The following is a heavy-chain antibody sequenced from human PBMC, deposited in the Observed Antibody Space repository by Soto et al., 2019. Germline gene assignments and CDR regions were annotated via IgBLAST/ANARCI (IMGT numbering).Heavy chain of an antibody. CDR3: ARSEHRIVGANVLLDY. Sequence: EVQLVESGGGLVQPGGSLRLSCAASGFTFSSYSMNWVRQAPGKGLEWVSYISSSSSTIYYADSVKGRFTISRDNAKNSLYLQMNSLRDEDTAVYYCARSEHRIVGANVLLDYWGQGTLVTVSS. V-gene: IGHV3-48*02. J-gene: IGHJ4*02. D-gene: IGHD1-26*01. CDR2: ISSSSSTI. CDR1: GFTFSSYS.